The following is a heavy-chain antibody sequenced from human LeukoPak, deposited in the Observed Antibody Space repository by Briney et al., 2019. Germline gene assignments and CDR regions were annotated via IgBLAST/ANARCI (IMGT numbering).Heavy chain of an antibody. CDR3: AKDLPEGFGYFDY. Sequence: GGSLRLSCAASGFTFSSYGMHWVRQAPGKGLEWVAFIRYDGSNKNYADSVKGRFTISGDNSKNTLYLQMNSLRAEDTAVYYCAKDLPEGFGYFDYWGQGTLVTVSS. CDR1: GFTFSSYG. D-gene: IGHD1-14*01. J-gene: IGHJ4*02. CDR2: IRYDGSNK. V-gene: IGHV3-30*02.